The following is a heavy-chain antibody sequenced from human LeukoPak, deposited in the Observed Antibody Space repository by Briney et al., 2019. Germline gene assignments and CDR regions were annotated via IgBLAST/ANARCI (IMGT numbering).Heavy chain of an antibody. V-gene: IGHV3-21*01. J-gene: IGHJ6*03. D-gene: IGHD6-19*01. Sequence: KPGGSLRLSCAASGFTFSSYEMNWVRQAPGKGLEWVSSISSSSSYIYYADSVKGRFTISRDNAKNSLYLQMNSLRAEDTAVYYCARDLDSGFSIDYYYYMDVWGKGTTVTISS. CDR2: ISSSSSYI. CDR3: ARDLDSGFSIDYYYYMDV. CDR1: GFTFSSYE.